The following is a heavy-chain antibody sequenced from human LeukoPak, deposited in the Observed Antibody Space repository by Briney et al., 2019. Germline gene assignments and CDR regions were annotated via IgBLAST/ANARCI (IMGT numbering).Heavy chain of an antibody. CDR1: GYSLSSGYY. V-gene: IGHV4-38-2*02. J-gene: IGHJ6*03. D-gene: IGHD6-25*01. CDR2: IYDCGSS. CDR3: ARVRSGSEYYYYYVDV. Sequence: PESLSLTRTVSGYSLSSGYYWGWIRQPTGKGLAWIGSIYDCGSSYYSPALKSRVTISVDTSKNQFSLKLSSVAAADTAVYDCARVRSGSEYYYYYVDVWGKGTTVTVSS.